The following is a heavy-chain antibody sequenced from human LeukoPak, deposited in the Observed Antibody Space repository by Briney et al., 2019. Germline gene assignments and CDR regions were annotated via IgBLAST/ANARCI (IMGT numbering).Heavy chain of an antibody. CDR3: ARVLGYCSSTSCQPYYYYYYMDV. V-gene: IGHV4-59*08. J-gene: IGHJ6*03. Sequence: ASETLSLTCTVSGGSISSYYWSWIRKPPGKGLEWFGYIYYSGSTNYNPSLKSRVTISVDTSKNQFSLKLSSVTAADTAVYYCARVLGYCSSTSCQPYYYYYYMDVWGKGTTVTVSS. CDR1: GGSISSYY. CDR2: IYYSGST. D-gene: IGHD2-2*01.